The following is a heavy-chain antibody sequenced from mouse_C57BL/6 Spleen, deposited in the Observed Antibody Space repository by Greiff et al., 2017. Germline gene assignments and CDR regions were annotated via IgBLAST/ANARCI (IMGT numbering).Heavy chain of an antibody. J-gene: IGHJ4*01. CDR3: ARAYSNYYYYAMDY. CDR1: GYAFSSSW. D-gene: IGHD2-5*01. V-gene: IGHV1-82*01. Sequence: QVQLQQSGPELVKPGASVKISCKASGYAFSSSWMNWVKQRPGKGLEWIGRIYPGDGGTNYNGKFKGKATLTADKSSSTAYMQLISLTSEDSAVYVCARAYSNYYYYAMDYWGQGTSVTVSS. CDR2: IYPGDGGT.